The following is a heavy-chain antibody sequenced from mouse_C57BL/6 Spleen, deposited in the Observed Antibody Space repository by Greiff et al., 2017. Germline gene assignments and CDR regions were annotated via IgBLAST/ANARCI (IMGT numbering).Heavy chain of an antibody. D-gene: IGHD1-1*01. V-gene: IGHV1-61*01. CDR3: ARRGYGSRGVDY. CDR2: IYPSDSET. CDR1: GYTFTSYW. Sequence: QVQLQQPGAELVRPGSSVKLSCKASGYTFTSYWMDWVKQMPGQGLEWIGNIYPSDSETHYNQKFKDKATLTVDKSSSTAYMQLSSLTSEDSAVYYCARRGYGSRGVDYWGQGTTLTVSS. J-gene: IGHJ2*01.